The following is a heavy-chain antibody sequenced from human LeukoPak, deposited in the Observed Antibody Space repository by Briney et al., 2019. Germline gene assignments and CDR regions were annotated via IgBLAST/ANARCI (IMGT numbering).Heavy chain of an antibody. CDR3: ARGLVGYSYGA. D-gene: IGHD5-18*01. CDR1: GGSFSGYY. J-gene: IGHJ4*02. CDR2: INHSGST. V-gene: IGHV4-34*01. Sequence: PSETLSLTCAVYGGSFSGYYWSWIRQPPGKGLEWIGEINHSGSTNYNPSLKSRVTISVDTSKNQFSLKLSSVTAADTAVYYCARGLVGYSYGAWGQGTLVTVFS.